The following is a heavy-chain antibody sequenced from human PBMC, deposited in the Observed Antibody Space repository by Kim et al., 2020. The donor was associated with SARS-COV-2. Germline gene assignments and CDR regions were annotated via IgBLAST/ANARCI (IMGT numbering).Heavy chain of an antibody. CDR3: VKGVVSSIDY. CDR1: GFGFRTSA. J-gene: IGHJ4*01. D-gene: IGHD3-16*02. Sequence: GGSLRLSCAASGFGFRTSAMTWVRQAPGKGLEWVSSISDSGDKSYYVDSVKGLFIISNITTENTLFLHMSHLRADATAVYYSVKGVVSSIDY. V-gene: IGHV3-23*01. CDR2: ISDSGDKS.